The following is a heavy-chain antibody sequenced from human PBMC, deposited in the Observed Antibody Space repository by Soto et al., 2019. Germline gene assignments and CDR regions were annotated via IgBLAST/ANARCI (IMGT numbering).Heavy chain of an antibody. CDR3: PGYGY. D-gene: IGHD5-12*01. V-gene: IGHV3-53*01. Sequence: EVQVVESGGGWIQPGGSLRLSCVVSGFTVSSTNYMSWVRQAPGKGLEWVSVIYSGGTTFYADSVKGRFTISRDNSKDTLALQMNSLRAEDTAVYYCPGYGYWGQGTLVTVSS. J-gene: IGHJ4*02. CDR2: IYSGGTT. CDR1: GFTVSSTNY.